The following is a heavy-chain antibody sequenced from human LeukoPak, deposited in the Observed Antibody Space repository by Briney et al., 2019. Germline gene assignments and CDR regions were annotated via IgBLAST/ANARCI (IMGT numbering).Heavy chain of an antibody. D-gene: IGHD5-24*01. J-gene: IGHJ4*02. CDR2: IYYSGST. CDR3: ARVGGATRFDY. Sequence: SETLSLTCTVSGGSISSYYWSWIRQPPWKGLEWIGYIYYSGSTNYNPSLKSRVTISVDTSKKQFSLKLSSVTAADTAVYYCARVGGATRFDYWGQGTLVTVSS. CDR1: GGSISSYY. V-gene: IGHV4-59*01.